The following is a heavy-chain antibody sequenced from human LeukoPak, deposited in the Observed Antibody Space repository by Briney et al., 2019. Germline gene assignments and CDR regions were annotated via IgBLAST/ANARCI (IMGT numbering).Heavy chain of an antibody. CDR1: GFTFSSYG. J-gene: IGHJ5*02. V-gene: IGHV3-30*02. CDR2: IRYDGSNK. Sequence: GGSLKLSCAASGFTFSSYGMHWVRQAPGKGLEWVAFIRYDGSNKYYADSVKGRFTISRDNSKNTLYLQMNSLRAEDRAVYYCAKDRTPGIAAARNWFDPWGQGTLVTVSS. D-gene: IGHD6-13*01. CDR3: AKDRTPGIAAARNWFDP.